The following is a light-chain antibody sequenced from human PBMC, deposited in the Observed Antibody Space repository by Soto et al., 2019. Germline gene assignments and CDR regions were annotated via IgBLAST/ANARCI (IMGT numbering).Light chain of an antibody. CDR3: QHYNFWPHT. V-gene: IGKV3-20*01. CDR1: QSVSSSY. Sequence: IVLTQSPAILALSPGDRATLSCRASQSVSSSYLAWYQHKPGQAPRLLIHGASSRVTGIPDRFSGSGSGTEFTLTINRLQSEDVSVYFCQHYNFWPHTFGQGTKVDIK. J-gene: IGKJ2*01. CDR2: GAS.